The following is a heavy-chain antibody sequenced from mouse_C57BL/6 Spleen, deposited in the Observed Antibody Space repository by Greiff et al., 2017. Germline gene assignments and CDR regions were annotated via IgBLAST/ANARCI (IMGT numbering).Heavy chain of an antibody. D-gene: IGHD3-3*01. CDR2: INPNNGGT. Sequence: EVQLQQSGPELVKPGASVKIPCKASGYTFTDYNMDWVKQSHGKSLEWIGDINPNNGGTIYNQKFKGKATLTVDKSSSTAYMELRSLTSEDTAVYYYERARGQCSIHGYWDFDDWGTGTTVTVSS. V-gene: IGHV1-18*01. CDR1: GYTFTDYN. CDR3: ERARGQCSIHGYWDFDD. J-gene: IGHJ1*03.